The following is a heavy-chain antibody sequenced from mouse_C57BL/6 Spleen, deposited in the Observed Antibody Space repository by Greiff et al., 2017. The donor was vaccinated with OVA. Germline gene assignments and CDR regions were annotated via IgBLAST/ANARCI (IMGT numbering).Heavy chain of an antibody. D-gene: IGHD1-1*01. CDR2: IHPNSGST. Sequence: QVQLQQPGAELVKPGASVKLSCKASGYTFTSYWMHWVKQRPGQGLEWIGMIHPNSGSTNYNEKFKSKATLTVDKSSSTAYMQLSSLTSEDSAVYYCARIYYYGSSLGFDVWGTGTTVTVSS. CDR3: ARIYYYGSSLGFDV. CDR1: GYTFTSYW. J-gene: IGHJ1*03. V-gene: IGHV1-64*01.